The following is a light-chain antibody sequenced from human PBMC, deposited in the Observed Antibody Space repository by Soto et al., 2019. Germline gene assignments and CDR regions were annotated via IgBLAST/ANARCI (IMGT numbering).Light chain of an antibody. CDR1: SSVVGGYNY. J-gene: IGLJ1*01. Sequence: SVLTQPRSVSGSPGQSVTISCTGASSVVGGYNYVSWYQEQPGKAPKLMIYDVSKRPSGLPDRFSGSKSGNTASLTISGLQAEDEADYYCCSYAGSYSYVFGTGTKGTVL. V-gene: IGLV2-11*01. CDR2: DVS. CDR3: CSYAGSYSYV.